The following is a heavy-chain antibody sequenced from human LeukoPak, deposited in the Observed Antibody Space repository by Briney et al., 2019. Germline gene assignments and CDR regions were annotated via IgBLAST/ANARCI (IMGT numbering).Heavy chain of an antibody. CDR2: YGAGAA. Sequence: GGSLRLSCAASGINVSANYMTWIRQAPGKGLEWVSLYGAGAAYYAESVRGRFIISRDNSKNTLFLRMNSLRAEDTAVYYCVSSTGQQLIPYDYWGQGTHVAVSS. V-gene: IGHV3-53*05. CDR3: VSSTGQQLIPYDY. J-gene: IGHJ4*02. D-gene: IGHD6-13*01. CDR1: GINVSANY.